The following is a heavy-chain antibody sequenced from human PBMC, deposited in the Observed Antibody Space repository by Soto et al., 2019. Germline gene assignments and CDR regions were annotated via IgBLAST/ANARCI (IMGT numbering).Heavy chain of an antibody. Sequence: ASVKVSCKASGYTFTAYYLHWVRQAPGQGLEWMGWINSNSGATNYAQKFQGRVTMARDTSISTAYMELSGLRSDDTAVYYCARESLLTGTRHFDYWGQGPLVTVSS. CDR3: ARESLLTGTRHFDY. J-gene: IGHJ4*02. CDR2: INSNSGAT. CDR1: GYTFTAYY. V-gene: IGHV1-2*02. D-gene: IGHD1-7*01.